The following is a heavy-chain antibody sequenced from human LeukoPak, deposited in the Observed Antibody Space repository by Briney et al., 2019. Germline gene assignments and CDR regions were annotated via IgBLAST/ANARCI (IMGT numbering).Heavy chain of an antibody. Sequence: ASVKVSCKTSGYTFTGYYIHWVRQAPGQGLEWMGWINPNTGGTNYAQKFQGRVTMTRDTSISTAYMDLSRLRSDDTAVYYCVQFELDYWGQGTLVTVSS. V-gene: IGHV1-2*02. J-gene: IGHJ4*02. CDR2: INPNTGGT. CDR1: GYTFTGYY. CDR3: VQFELDY. D-gene: IGHD1-7*01.